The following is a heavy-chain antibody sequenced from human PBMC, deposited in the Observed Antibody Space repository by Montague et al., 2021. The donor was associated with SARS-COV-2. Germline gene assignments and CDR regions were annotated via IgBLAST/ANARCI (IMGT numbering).Heavy chain of an antibody. Sequence: SETLSLTCTVSGSSISSSSYYWGWIRQPPGKGLEWIGSIYYSGSTYYNPSLKSRVTISVDTSKNQFSLKLSSVTAADTAVYYCVEIVGAADYWGQGTLVTVSS. CDR1: GSSISSSSYY. D-gene: IGHD1-26*01. CDR3: VEIVGAADY. V-gene: IGHV4-39*01. J-gene: IGHJ4*02. CDR2: IYYSGST.